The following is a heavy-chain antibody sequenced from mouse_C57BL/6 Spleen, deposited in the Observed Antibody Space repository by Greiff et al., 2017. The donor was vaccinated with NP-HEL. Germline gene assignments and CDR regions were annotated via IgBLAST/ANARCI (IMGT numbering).Heavy chain of an antibody. Sequence: QVQLKESGPGLVQPSQSLSITCTVSGFSLTSYGVHWVRQSPGKGLEWLGVIWSGGSTDYNAAFISRLSISKDNSKSQVFFKMNSLQADDTAIYYCARNPDSSGYDYAMDYWGQGTSVTVSS. CDR1: GFSLTSYG. CDR3: ARNPDSSGYDYAMDY. V-gene: IGHV2-2*01. CDR2: IWSGGST. J-gene: IGHJ4*01. D-gene: IGHD3-2*02.